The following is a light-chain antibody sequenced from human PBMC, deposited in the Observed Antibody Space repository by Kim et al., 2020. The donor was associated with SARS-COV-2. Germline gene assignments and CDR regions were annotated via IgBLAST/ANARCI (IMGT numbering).Light chain of an antibody. Sequence: GQSVTISCTGSSSDISGYNYVSWYQQHPGKAPQLIIYEVSKRPSVVPDRFSGSKSGNTASLTVSGLHAEDEADYYCASYAGNDNYVLGTGTKVTVL. J-gene: IGLJ1*01. CDR2: EVS. CDR1: SSDISGYNY. CDR3: ASYAGNDNYV. V-gene: IGLV2-8*01.